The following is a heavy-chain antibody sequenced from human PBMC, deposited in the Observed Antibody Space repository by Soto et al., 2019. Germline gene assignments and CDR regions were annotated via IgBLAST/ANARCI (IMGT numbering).Heavy chain of an antibody. CDR1: GFTFSSYA. J-gene: IGHJ2*01. D-gene: IGHD4-17*01. V-gene: IGHV3-23*01. CDR3: AKFRTTVITYWFFDL. Sequence: EVQLLESGGGLVQPGGSLRLSCAASGFTFSSYAMSWVRQAPGKGLEWVSAISGSGGNTYFADSVKGRFTISRDNSKNTLYLQMTRLKAEDTAVYYCAKFRTTVITYWFFDLWGRGTLVTVSS. CDR2: ISGSGGNT.